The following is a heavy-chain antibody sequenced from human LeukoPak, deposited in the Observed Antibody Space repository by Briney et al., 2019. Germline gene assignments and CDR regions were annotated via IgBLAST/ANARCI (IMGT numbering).Heavy chain of an antibody. Sequence: GESLKISRTGSGYSFTDYWIAWVRQMPGKGLEWMGIIYPGDSETTYSPSFQGQVTISADKSITTTNLQWSSLKASDTAMYYCARGRGYCSSSSCYDFDYWGQGTLVTVPS. J-gene: IGHJ4*02. CDR2: IYPGDSET. CDR3: ARGRGYCSSSSCYDFDY. CDR1: GYSFTDYW. D-gene: IGHD2-2*01. V-gene: IGHV5-51*01.